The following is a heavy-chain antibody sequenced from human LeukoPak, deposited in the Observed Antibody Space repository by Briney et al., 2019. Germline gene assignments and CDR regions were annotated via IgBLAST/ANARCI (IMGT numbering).Heavy chain of an antibody. CDR3: ARGVLSLRYYYYYMDV. CDR2: INHSGST. J-gene: IGHJ6*03. V-gene: IGHV4-34*01. D-gene: IGHD2/OR15-2a*01. Sequence: SETLSLTCAVYGGSFSGYHWSWIRQPPGKGLEWIGEINHSGSTNYNPSLKSRVTISVDTSKNQFSLKLSSVTAADTAVYYCARGVLSLRYYYYYMDVWGKGTTVTVSS. CDR1: GGSFSGYH.